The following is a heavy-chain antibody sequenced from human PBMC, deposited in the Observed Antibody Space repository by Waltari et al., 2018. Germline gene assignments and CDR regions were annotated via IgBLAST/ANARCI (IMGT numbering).Heavy chain of an antibody. V-gene: IGHV3-30*02. D-gene: IGHD6-6*01. Sequence: QVQPVESGGGVVQPGRCLRPPFAGSGCTFSSSCTNWFGPSSGKGLEWVAFIRFDGSHTYYADSVKGRFTISRDNSKNTLYLQMNSLRAEDTAVYFCAKDRASISSLDYFYYYYMDVWGKGTTVTVSS. J-gene: IGHJ6*03. CDR2: IRFDGSHT. CDR3: AKDRASISSLDYFYYYYMDV. CDR1: GCTFSSSC.